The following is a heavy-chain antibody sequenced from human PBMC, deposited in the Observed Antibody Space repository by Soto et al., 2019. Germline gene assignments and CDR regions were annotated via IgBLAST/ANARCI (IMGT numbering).Heavy chain of an antibody. Sequence: GASVKVSCKASGYTFTKYDISWVRQAPGQGLEWLGLISPNSGYAQKFEGRVTMTTGTSTTTAYLELRSLRSDDTAVYYCARDRYYYGSGSYSDYGMDVWGQGTTVTVSS. CDR3: ARDRYYYGSGSYSDYGMDV. V-gene: IGHV1-18*04. D-gene: IGHD3-10*01. J-gene: IGHJ6*02. CDR1: GYTFTKYD. CDR2: ISPNSG.